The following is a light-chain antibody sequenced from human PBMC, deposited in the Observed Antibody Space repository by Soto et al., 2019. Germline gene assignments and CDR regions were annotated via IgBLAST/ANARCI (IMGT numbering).Light chain of an antibody. V-gene: IGLV2-14*01. J-gene: IGLJ1*01. Sequence: QSAPTQPASVSGSPGQSITISCTGTSSDIGGYNSVSWYQQHPGKPPKLLIFEVSNRPSEVSNRVSGSKSGNTASLTISGLQAEDEADYYCSSYTTTSTLHVFGTGTKVTVL. CDR1: SSDIGGYNS. CDR2: EVS. CDR3: SSYTTTSTLHV.